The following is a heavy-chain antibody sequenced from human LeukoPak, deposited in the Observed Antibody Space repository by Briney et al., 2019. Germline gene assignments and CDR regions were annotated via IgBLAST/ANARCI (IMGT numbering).Heavy chain of an antibody. D-gene: IGHD3-10*01. J-gene: IGHJ3*01. Sequence: PGGSLRLSCAASGFTFSSYSMNWVRQAPGKGLEWVSSISSSSSYIYYADSVKGRFTISRDDAKNSLFLQMNSLRAEDTAVYYCARDSAACRGCAFDLWGQGTVVTVSS. CDR3: ARDSAACRGCAFDL. CDR2: ISSSSSYI. CDR1: GFTFSSYS. V-gene: IGHV3-21*01.